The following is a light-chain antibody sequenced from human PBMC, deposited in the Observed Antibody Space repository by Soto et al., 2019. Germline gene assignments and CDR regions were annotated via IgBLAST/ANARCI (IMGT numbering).Light chain of an antibody. Sequence: IVITQSPASLSVSPGERGTVSFRASQSIKSSLAWYQQKPGQAPRLLIYNASTRATDIPARFSGSGSGTEFTLSISSLQSEDFAVYYCQQYYNWLTFGGGTRVDI. CDR2: NAS. CDR3: QQYYNWLT. J-gene: IGKJ4*01. CDR1: QSIKSS. V-gene: IGKV3-15*01.